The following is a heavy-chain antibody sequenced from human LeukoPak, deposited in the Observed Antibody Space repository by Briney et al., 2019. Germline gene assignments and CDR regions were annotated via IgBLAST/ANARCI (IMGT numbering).Heavy chain of an antibody. D-gene: IGHD3-16*01. V-gene: IGHV3-23*01. J-gene: IGHJ6*03. CDR2: INDNGDGT. CDR3: AKGLRTGVGPYMGYHYYMDV. CDR1: GFTFSSYA. Sequence: GGSLRLSCAASGFTFSSYAMSWVRQAPGKELKWVSTINDNGDGTYYADSVKGRFTISRDNSYNTVSLQMNSLRDEDTGVYYCAKGLRTGVGPYMGYHYYMDVWGKGATVTVSS.